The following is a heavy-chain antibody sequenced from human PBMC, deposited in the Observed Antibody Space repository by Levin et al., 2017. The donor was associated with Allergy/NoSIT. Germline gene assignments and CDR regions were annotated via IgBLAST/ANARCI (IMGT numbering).Heavy chain of an antibody. CDR3: ARRHCSSTNCYGGYFDY. J-gene: IGHJ4*02. V-gene: IGHV5-51*01. CDR1: GYSFTNYW. CDR2: VYPGDSDT. D-gene: IGHD2-2*01. Sequence: GESLKISCKGSGYSFTNYWIGWVRQMPGKGLEWMGIVYPGDSDTRYSPSFQGQVTISADKSISTAYLQWSSLKASDTAMYYCARRHCSSTNCYGGYFDYWGQGTLVTVSS.